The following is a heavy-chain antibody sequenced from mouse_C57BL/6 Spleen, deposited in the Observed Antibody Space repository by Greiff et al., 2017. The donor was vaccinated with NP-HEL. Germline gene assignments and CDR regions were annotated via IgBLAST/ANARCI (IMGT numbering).Heavy chain of an antibody. Sequence: VQLKESGGGLVKPGGSLKLSCAASGFTFSDYGMHWVRQAPEKGLEWVAYISSGSSTIYYADTVKGRFTISRDNAKNTLFLQMTSLRSEDTAMYYCASYDGYYVGYAMDYWGQGTSVTVSS. CDR2: ISSGSSTI. J-gene: IGHJ4*01. V-gene: IGHV5-17*01. CDR3: ASYDGYYVGYAMDY. CDR1: GFTFSDYG. D-gene: IGHD2-3*01.